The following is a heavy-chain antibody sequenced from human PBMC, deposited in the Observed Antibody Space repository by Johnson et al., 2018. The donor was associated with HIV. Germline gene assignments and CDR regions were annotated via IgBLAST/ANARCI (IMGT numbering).Heavy chain of an antibody. V-gene: IGHV3-20*04. CDR3: ARGTIIMFRGVIGFDI. Sequence: VLLVESGGGLVQPGGSLRLSCAASGFTFSSYWMSWVRQAPGKGLEWVSGINWNGGSTGYADSVKGRFTISGDTSKNTLHLEMNSLRAEDTAMYYCARGTIIMFRGVIGFDIWGQGTMVTVSS. D-gene: IGHD3-10*01. J-gene: IGHJ3*02. CDR1: GFTFSSYW. CDR2: INWNGGST.